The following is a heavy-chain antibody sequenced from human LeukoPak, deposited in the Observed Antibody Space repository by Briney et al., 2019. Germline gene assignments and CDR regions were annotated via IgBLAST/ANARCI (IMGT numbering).Heavy chain of an antibody. V-gene: IGHV3-23*01. CDR1: GFTFSSYA. D-gene: IGHD3-16*02. CDR2: ISGSGGSA. CDR3: ARQNYDYVWGSYRYFDY. J-gene: IGHJ4*02. Sequence: SGGSLRLSCAAFGFTFSSYAMSWVRQAPGKGLEWVSAISGSGGSAYYADSVKGRFTISRDNSKNTLYLQMNSLRAEDTAVYYCARQNYDYVWGSYRYFDYWGQGTLVTVSS.